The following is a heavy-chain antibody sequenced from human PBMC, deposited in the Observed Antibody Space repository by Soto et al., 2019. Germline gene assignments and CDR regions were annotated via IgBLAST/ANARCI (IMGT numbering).Heavy chain of an antibody. CDR1: GYTFTDYY. CDR3: ARGLNPYYGPGSLHGYFDY. Sequence: ASVKVSCKASGYTFTDYYMHWVRQAPGQGREWMGWINPNSGGTNYAQKFQGRVTMPRDTSIRTAYMELSRLRSDDTAVYYCARGLNPYYGPGSLHGYFDYWGQGTLVTVSS. CDR2: INPNSGGT. D-gene: IGHD3-10*01. V-gene: IGHV1-2*02. J-gene: IGHJ4*02.